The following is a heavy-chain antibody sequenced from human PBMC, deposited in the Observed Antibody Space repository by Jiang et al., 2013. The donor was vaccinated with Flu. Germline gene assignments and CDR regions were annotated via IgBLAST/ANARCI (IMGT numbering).Heavy chain of an antibody. J-gene: IGHJ3*02. CDR3: ARDGTYDAFDI. CDR2: YSGGST. V-gene: IGHV3-66*01. D-gene: IGHD1-26*01. Sequence: GLVQPGGSLRLSCAASGFTVSSNYMSWVRQAPREGAGVGLSYYSGGSTYYADSVKGRFTISRDNSKNTLYLQMNSLRAEDTAVYYCARDGTYDAFDIWGQGTMVTVSS. CDR1: GFTVSSNY.